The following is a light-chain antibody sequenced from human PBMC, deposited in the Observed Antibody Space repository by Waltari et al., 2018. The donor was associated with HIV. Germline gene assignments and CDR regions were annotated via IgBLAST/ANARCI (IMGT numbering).Light chain of an antibody. J-gene: IGLJ1*01. CDR2: RKC. V-gene: IGLV1-47*01. CDR1: SSHIGRNY. CDR3: AAWDDSLSGLYV. Sequence: QSVLTQPPSASGTPGQRVTISCSGSSSHIGRNYVHLYQQLPGPAPEVLIYRKCQRPSGVPDRCSGSKSGTSASLAISGLRSEDEADDYCAAWDDSLSGLYVFGTGTKVTVL.